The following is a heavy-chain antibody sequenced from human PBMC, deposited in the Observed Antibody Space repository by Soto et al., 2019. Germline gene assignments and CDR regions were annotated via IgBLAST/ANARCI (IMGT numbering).Heavy chain of an antibody. Sequence: SVKVSCKASGGTFSSYAISWVGQAPGQGVEWMGGITPIFGTANYAQKFQGRVTITADESTRKAYMELSSLRSEDTAVYYCATRYQWLTLTSAYGMDVWGQGTTVTVSS. CDR3: ATRYQWLTLTSAYGMDV. CDR1: GGTFSSYA. V-gene: IGHV1-69*13. CDR2: ITPIFGTA. D-gene: IGHD6-19*01. J-gene: IGHJ6*02.